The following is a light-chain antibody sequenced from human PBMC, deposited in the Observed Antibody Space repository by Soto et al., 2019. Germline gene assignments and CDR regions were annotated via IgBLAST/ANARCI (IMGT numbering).Light chain of an antibody. CDR2: GNS. Sequence: QSVLTQPPSVSGAPGQRVTISCTGSSSNLGAGFHVHWYQQLPGTAPKLLMYGNSNRPSGVPDRFSGSKSGTSASLAITGLKAEDEADYYCQSYDSSLSGVVFGEGTKLTVL. V-gene: IGLV1-40*01. CDR3: QSYDSSLSGVV. J-gene: IGLJ2*01. CDR1: SSNLGAGFH.